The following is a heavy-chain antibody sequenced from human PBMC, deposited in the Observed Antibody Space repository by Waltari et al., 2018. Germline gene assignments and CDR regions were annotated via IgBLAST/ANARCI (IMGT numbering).Heavy chain of an antibody. D-gene: IGHD1-26*01. Sequence: EVQLVQSGAEVKNPGAAVKISCKVSGYTFTDYSLHWVQQAPGKGLEWMGLVEPDGGETVSAKRFQGRLTITADTSADTAYMELSSLRSEDTAVYYCATGSGTYSPDYWGQGTLVTVSS. V-gene: IGHV1-69-2*01. CDR1: GYTFTDYS. J-gene: IGHJ4*02. CDR2: VEPDGGET. CDR3: ATGSGTYSPDY.